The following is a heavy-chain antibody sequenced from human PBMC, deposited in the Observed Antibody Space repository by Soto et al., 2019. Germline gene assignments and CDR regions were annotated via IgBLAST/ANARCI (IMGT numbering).Heavy chain of an antibody. CDR3: AGGGSGSFPPQFDY. D-gene: IGHD3-10*01. CDR1: GFTFSSYA. J-gene: IGHJ4*02. Sequence: PGGSLRLSCAASGFTFSSYAMTWVRQAPGKGLEWVSLIYSGGSTRYADSVKGRFTISRDNSKNTLSLQVNSLRAEDTAVYYCAGGGSGSFPPQFDYWGQGAQVTVSS. V-gene: IGHV3-66*01. CDR2: IYSGGST.